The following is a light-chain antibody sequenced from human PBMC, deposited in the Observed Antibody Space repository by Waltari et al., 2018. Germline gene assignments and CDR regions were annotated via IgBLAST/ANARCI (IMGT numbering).Light chain of an antibody. CDR3: QPSKIWPA. CDR1: QSIHSD. Sequence: EIVMTQSPANLSVSPGEAATFSCRASQSIHSDLAWYQHKPGQVPRRLIYGASTRADGVPARFTGGRSGTEFAHTISSLQSEDFGFYYCQPSKIWPAFGQGTKVEIK. J-gene: IGKJ1*01. CDR2: GAS. V-gene: IGKV3-15*01.